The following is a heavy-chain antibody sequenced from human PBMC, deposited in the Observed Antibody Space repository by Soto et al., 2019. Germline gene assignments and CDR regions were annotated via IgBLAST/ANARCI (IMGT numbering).Heavy chain of an antibody. Sequence: PGGSLRLSCAASGFTFSNSAMKWVRQAPGKGLEWVSAISATGDITYYADSVKGRFTISRDNSKNTLYLQMNSLRAEDAAAYYCAKRGAYDSGHMDVWGKGTTVTVS. CDR1: GFTFSNSA. CDR2: ISATGDIT. D-gene: IGHD5-12*01. V-gene: IGHV3-23*01. CDR3: AKRGAYDSGHMDV. J-gene: IGHJ6*03.